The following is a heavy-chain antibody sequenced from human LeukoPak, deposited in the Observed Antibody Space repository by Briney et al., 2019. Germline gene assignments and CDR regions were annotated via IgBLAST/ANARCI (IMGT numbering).Heavy chain of an antibody. CDR2: ISSSSSYI. CDR1: GFTFSSYS. CDR3: ARGPYSSSWYYFDY. J-gene: IGHJ4*02. Sequence: GGSLRLSCAASGFTFSSYSMNWVRQAPGKGLEWVSSISSSSSYIYYADSVKGRFTISRDNAKNSLYLQMDSLRAEDTAVYYCARGPYSSSWYYFDYWGQGTLVTVSS. D-gene: IGHD6-13*01. V-gene: IGHV3-21*01.